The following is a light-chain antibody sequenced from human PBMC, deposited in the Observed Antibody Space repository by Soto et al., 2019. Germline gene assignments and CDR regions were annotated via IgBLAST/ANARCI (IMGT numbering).Light chain of an antibody. Sequence: QSALTQPPSASGSPGQSVTISCTGTSSDVGAYKYVSWYQQYPGKAPKLMIYEVSKRPSGVPDRFSGSKSGNTASLTVSGLQAEDEADYYCNSYVGSNIWIFSGLTTLTVL. CDR2: EVS. CDR1: SSDVGAYKY. V-gene: IGLV2-8*01. J-gene: IGLJ2*01. CDR3: NSYVGSNIWI.